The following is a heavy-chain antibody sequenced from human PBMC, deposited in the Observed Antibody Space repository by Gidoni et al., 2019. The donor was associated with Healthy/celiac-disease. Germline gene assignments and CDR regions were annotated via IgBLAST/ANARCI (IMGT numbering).Heavy chain of an antibody. CDR2: IWYDGSNK. CDR1: GFPLRRYG. D-gene: IGHD4-17*01. V-gene: IGHV3-33*01. Sequence: QVQLVESGGGVVQPGRSLRLSCEASGFPLRRYGMHWVRQAPGKGLEWVAVIWYDGSNKYYADSVKGRFTISRDNSKNTLYLQINSLRAEDTAVYYCAMGADYGGNSALGYWGQGTLVTVSS. J-gene: IGHJ4*02. CDR3: AMGADYGGNSALGY.